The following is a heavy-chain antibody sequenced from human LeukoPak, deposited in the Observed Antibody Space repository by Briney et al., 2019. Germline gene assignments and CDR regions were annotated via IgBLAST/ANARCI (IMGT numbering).Heavy chain of an antibody. D-gene: IGHD1-7*01. Sequence: GGSLRLSCAASTFTFSTYGMHWVRQAPGKGLEWVAVISYDGSAKFYADSLKGRFTISRDNAKNSLYLQMNSLRAEDTAVYYCARAHNWKYGSFDFWGQGTLVTVSS. CDR2: ISYDGSAK. CDR1: TFTFSTYG. V-gene: IGHV3-30*03. J-gene: IGHJ4*02. CDR3: ARAHNWKYGSFDF.